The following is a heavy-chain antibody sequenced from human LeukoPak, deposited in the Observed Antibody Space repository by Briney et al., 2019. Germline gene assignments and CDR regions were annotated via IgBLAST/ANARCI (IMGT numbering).Heavy chain of an antibody. CDR3: ASALGYSYANFDY. Sequence: ASVKVSCTASGGTFSSYAISWVRQAPGQGLEWMGGIIPIFGIANYAQKFQGRVTITADKSTSTASVELSSLRSEDTAVYYCASALGYSYANFDYWGQGTLVTVSS. J-gene: IGHJ4*02. CDR2: IIPIFGIA. CDR1: GGTFSSYA. V-gene: IGHV1-69*10. D-gene: IGHD5-18*01.